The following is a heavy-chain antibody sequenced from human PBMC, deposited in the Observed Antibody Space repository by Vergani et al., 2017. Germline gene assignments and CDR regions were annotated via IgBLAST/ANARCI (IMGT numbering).Heavy chain of an antibody. CDR1: GYSFTSYW. Sequence: EVQLVQSGAEVKKPGESLKISCKGSGYSFTSYWIGWVRQMPGKGLEWMGIIYPGDSDTRYSPSFQGQVTISADKSISTAYLQWSSLKASDTAMYYCGRANRIDCSGGSCYTSDYWGQGTLVTVSS. V-gene: IGHV5-51*01. D-gene: IGHD2-15*01. J-gene: IGHJ4*02. CDR2: IYPGDSDT. CDR3: GRANRIDCSGGSCYTSDY.